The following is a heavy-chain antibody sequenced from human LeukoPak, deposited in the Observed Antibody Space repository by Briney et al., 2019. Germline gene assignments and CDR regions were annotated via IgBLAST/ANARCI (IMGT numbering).Heavy chain of an antibody. CDR1: GGTFSSYA. J-gene: IGHJ4*02. Sequence: GASVKVSCKASGGTFSSYAISWVRQAPGQGLEWMGGIIPIFGTANYAQKFQGRVTITTDESTSTAYMELRSLRSDDTAVYYCARDSSSDCSSHSCSTRADYWGQGTLVTVSS. CDR3: ARDSSSDCSSHSCSTRADY. V-gene: IGHV1-69*05. D-gene: IGHD2-2*01. CDR2: IIPIFGTA.